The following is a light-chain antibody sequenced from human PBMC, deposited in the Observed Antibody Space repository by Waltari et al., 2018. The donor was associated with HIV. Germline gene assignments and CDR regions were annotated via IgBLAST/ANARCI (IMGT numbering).Light chain of an antibody. CDR1: SGSIASNS. CDR3: QSFDSSSVV. Sequence: NFMLTQPHSVSESPGTTVTISCTRSSGSIASNSVQWFQQRPGRSPTTVIFEDNRRPSGVPDRFSCSIDMSSNSASLTISGLKTDDEADYDCQSFDSSSVVFGGGTKLTVL. CDR2: EDN. V-gene: IGLV6-57*01. J-gene: IGLJ3*02.